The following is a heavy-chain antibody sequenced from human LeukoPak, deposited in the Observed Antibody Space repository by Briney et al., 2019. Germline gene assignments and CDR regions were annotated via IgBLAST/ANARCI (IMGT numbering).Heavy chain of an antibody. Sequence: GGSLRLSCAASGFTFSDYYMSWIRQAPGKGLEWVSYISSSGSTIYYADSVKGRFTISRDNAKNSLYLQMNSLRAEDTAVYYCARDRNYYDSSGPTADGFDYWGQGTLVTVSS. CDR2: ISSSGSTI. V-gene: IGHV3-11*04. CDR3: ARDRNYYDSSGPTADGFDY. D-gene: IGHD3-22*01. J-gene: IGHJ4*02. CDR1: GFTFSDYY.